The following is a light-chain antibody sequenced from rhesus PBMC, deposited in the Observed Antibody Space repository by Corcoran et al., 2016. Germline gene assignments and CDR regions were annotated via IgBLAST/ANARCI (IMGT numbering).Light chain of an antibody. V-gene: IGKV1-25*01. Sequence: DIQMTQSPSSVSASVGDRVTITCRASQGISSYLAWYQQKPGKAPTLLIYYATTLPSGVPSRFSGSGSGTEFTLNISSLQPEDFATYYCQQYNSLPYSFGQGTKVEIK. CDR1: QGISSY. J-gene: IGKJ2*01. CDR3: QQYNSLPYS. CDR2: YAT.